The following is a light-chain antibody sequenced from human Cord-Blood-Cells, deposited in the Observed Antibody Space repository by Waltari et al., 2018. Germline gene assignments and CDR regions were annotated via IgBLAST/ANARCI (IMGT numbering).Light chain of an antibody. CDR1: QGISSY. Sequence: DIQLIQSPSFLAASVGDRVPITCRASQGISSYLAWYQQKPGKAPKLLIYAASTLQSGVPSRFSGSGSGTEFTLTISSLQPEDFATYYCQQLNSYPYSFGQGTKLEIK. CDR2: AAS. J-gene: IGKJ2*03. V-gene: IGKV1-9*01. CDR3: QQLNSYPYS.